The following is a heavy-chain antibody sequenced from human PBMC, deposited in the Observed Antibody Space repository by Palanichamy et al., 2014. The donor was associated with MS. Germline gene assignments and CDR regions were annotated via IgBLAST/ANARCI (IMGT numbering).Heavy chain of an antibody. Sequence: EVLLVQSGAEVKKPGTAVRISCRASGYTFTGSFLHWVKQAPGEGLMWVGLVDPEDGETKYAEEFQGRVTMTADTSTYTAYMELSSLRSDDTAVYYCTTRRSLDNWGQGTLVTVSS. CDR1: GYTFTGSF. CDR2: VDPEDGET. V-gene: IGHV1-69-2*01. J-gene: IGHJ4*02. CDR3: TTRRSLDN. D-gene: IGHD3-10*01.